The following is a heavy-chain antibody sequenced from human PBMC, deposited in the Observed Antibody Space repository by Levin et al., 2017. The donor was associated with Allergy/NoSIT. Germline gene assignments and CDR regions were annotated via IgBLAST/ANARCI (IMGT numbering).Heavy chain of an antibody. CDR3: ARDPGYLSKGYYYGMDV. CDR1: GFTFSSYW. Sequence: GGSLRLSCAASGFTFSSYWMHWVRQAPGKGLVWVSRINSDGSSTSYADSVKGRFTISRDNAKNTLYLQMNSLRAEDTAVYYCARDPGYLSKGYYYGMDVWGQGTTVTVSS. CDR2: INSDGSST. V-gene: IGHV3-74*01. J-gene: IGHJ6*02. D-gene: IGHD3-16*02.